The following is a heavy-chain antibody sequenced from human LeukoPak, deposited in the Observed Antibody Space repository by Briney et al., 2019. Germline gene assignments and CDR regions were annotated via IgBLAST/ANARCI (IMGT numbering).Heavy chain of an antibody. V-gene: IGHV1-18*01. Sequence: ASVKVSCKASGYTFINHGISWVRQAPGQGLEWMGWISAYNGRTEYAQKFQDRVTKTTDTSTTTGYMELRSLRSDDTAVYFCGRWSPDPNDSWGQGTLVTVSS. D-gene: IGHD3-3*01. J-gene: IGHJ4*02. CDR2: ISAYNGRT. CDR3: GRWSPDPNDS. CDR1: GYTFINHG.